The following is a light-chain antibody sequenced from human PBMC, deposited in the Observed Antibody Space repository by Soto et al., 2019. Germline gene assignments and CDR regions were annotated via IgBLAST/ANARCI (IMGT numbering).Light chain of an antibody. Sequence: QSVLTQPASVSGSPGQSITLSCTGTSSDVGSYNLVSWYQQHPGKAPKLMIYEVSKQPSGVSNRFSGSKSGNTASLTISGLQAEDEADYYCCSYASSSTYVFGTGTKVTVL. CDR2: EVS. V-gene: IGLV2-23*02. J-gene: IGLJ1*01. CDR1: SSDVGSYNL. CDR3: CSYASSSTYV.